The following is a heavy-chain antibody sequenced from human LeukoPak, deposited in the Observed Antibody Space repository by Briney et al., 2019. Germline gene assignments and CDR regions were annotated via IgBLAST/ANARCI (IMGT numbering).Heavy chain of an antibody. J-gene: IGHJ4*02. V-gene: IGHV4-38-2*02. D-gene: IGHD6-13*01. CDR1: GYSISSGYS. CDR2: IYHSGST. CDR3: ARDTFSSSSWPTTFDY. Sequence: SETLSLTCTVSGYSISSGYSWGWIRQPPGKGLEWIGSIYHSGSTYYNPSLKSRVTMSVDTSKNQFSLKLSSVTAADTAVYYCARDTFSSSSWPTTFDYWGQGTLVTVSS.